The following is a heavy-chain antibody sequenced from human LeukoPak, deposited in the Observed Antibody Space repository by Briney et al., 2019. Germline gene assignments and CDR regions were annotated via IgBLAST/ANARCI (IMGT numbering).Heavy chain of an antibody. J-gene: IGHJ4*02. CDR1: GGSFSGYY. Sequence: SETLSLTCAVYGGSFSGYYWSWIRQPPGKGLEWIGEINHSGSTNYNPSLKSRVTISVDTSKNQFSLKLSSVTAADTAVYYCARGGIVVVTAIRLGAFDYWGQGTLVTVSS. CDR2: INHSGST. V-gene: IGHV4-34*01. CDR3: ARGGIVVVTAIRLGAFDY. D-gene: IGHD2-21*02.